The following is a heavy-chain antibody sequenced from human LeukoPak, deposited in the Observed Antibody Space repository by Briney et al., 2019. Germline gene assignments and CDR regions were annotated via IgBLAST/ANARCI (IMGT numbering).Heavy chain of an antibody. D-gene: IGHD3-22*01. V-gene: IGHV3-30*18. CDR1: GFSFRSYG. Sequence: PGGSLRLSCAASGFSFRSYGIHWVRQAPGKGLEWVAVIGSDGSKKYYAGSVKGRFTISRDNSKNTLYLQMNSLRTEDTAMYFCAKEIYYDSSAFFDYWGQGTLVTVSS. J-gene: IGHJ4*02. CDR3: AKEIYYDSSAFFDY. CDR2: IGSDGSKK.